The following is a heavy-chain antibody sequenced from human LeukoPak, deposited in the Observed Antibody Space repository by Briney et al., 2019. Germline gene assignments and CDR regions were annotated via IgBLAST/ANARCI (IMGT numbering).Heavy chain of an antibody. CDR1: GGSISSYY. Sequence: PSETLSLTCTVSGGSISSYYWSWIRQPPGKGLEWIGYIYYSGSTHYNPSLKSRVTISVDTSKNQFSLKLSSVTAADTAVYYCASIRVGATSFDYWGQGTLVTVSS. V-gene: IGHV4-59*01. CDR2: IYYSGST. CDR3: ASIRVGATSFDY. D-gene: IGHD1-26*01. J-gene: IGHJ4*02.